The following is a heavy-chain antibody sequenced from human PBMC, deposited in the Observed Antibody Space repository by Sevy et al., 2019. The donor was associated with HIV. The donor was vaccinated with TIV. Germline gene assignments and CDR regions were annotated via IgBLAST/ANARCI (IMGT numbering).Heavy chain of an antibody. CDR2: IYWNDDK. CDR3: AHIFKDWTPDY. D-gene: IGHD1-1*01. CDR1: GFSLSTSGVG. V-gene: IGHV2-5*01. J-gene: IGHJ4*02. Sequence: SGPTLVKPIQTLTLTCTFSGFSLSTSGVGVGWIRQPPGKALEWLALIYWNDDKRYSPSLKSRLTITKDTSKNQVVLTMTNMDPVDTATYYCAHIFKDWTPDYWGQGTLVTVSS.